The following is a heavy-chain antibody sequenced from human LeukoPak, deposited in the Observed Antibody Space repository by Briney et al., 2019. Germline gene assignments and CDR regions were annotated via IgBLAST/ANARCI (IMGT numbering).Heavy chain of an antibody. Sequence: SETLSLTCTVSGGSISSYYWSWIRQPPGKGLEWIGYIYYSGSTNYNPSLKSRVTISVDTSKNQFSLKLSSVTAADTAVYYYASLEVYYDSSGWARGFDYWGQGTLVTVSS. CDR3: ASLEVYYDSSGWARGFDY. D-gene: IGHD3-22*01. CDR1: GGSISSYY. CDR2: IYYSGST. J-gene: IGHJ4*02. V-gene: IGHV4-59*01.